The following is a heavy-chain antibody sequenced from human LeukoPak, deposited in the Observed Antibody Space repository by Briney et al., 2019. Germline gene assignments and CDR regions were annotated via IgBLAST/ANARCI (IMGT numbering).Heavy chain of an antibody. Sequence: GGSLRLSCAASGFIFSNYWMHWVRQVPGKGLGWVSRINSEVSSSSYADYVKGRFTISRDNRKNSLNLQMNSLRVEDTAVYYCAREADGAFDIWGQGTMVTVSS. J-gene: IGHJ3*02. V-gene: IGHV3-74*01. CDR2: INSEVSSS. CDR3: AREADGAFDI. CDR1: GFIFSNYW. D-gene: IGHD5-24*01.